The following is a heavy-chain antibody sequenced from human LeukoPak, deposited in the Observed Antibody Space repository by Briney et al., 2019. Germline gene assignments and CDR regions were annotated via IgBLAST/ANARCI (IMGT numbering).Heavy chain of an antibody. V-gene: IGHV3-9*01. CDR2: ISWNSGSI. CDR3: AKGIQLWSRGPWFDP. Sequence: PGGSLRLSCAASGFTFDDYAMHWVRHAPGKGLEWVSGISWNSGSIGYADSVKGRFTISRDNAKNSLYLQMNSLRTEDTALYYCAKGIQLWSRGPWFDPWGQGTLVTVSS. CDR1: GFTFDDYA. D-gene: IGHD5-18*01. J-gene: IGHJ5*02.